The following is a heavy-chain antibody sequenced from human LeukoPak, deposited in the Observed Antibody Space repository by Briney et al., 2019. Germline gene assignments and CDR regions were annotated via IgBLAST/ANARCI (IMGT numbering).Heavy chain of an antibody. CDR3: ARGFRKGYSGYDLYFFDY. CDR1: GYTFSGYY. D-gene: IGHD5-12*01. V-gene: IGHV1-2*06. J-gene: IGHJ4*02. Sequence: ASVKVSCKASGYTFSGYYMHWVRQAPGQGLEWMGRINPNRGGTNYAQKFQGRVTMTRDTSISTAYMELSRLRSDDTAVYYCARGFRKGYSGYDLYFFDYWGQGTLVTVSP. CDR2: INPNRGGT.